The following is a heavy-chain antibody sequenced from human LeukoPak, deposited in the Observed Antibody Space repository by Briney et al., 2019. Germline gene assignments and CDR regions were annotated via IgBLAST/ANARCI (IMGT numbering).Heavy chain of an antibody. J-gene: IGHJ4*02. Sequence: SETLSLTCTVSGGSISGGGYYWSWIRQHPGKGLEWIGCIYYSGTTYYRPSLTSRVAISVDTSKNQFSLKLSSVTAADTAVYYCARSGTVTTWNYWGQGTLVTVSS. CDR2: IYYSGTT. CDR3: ARSGTVTTWNY. V-gene: IGHV4-31*03. CDR1: GGSISGGGYY. D-gene: IGHD4-17*01.